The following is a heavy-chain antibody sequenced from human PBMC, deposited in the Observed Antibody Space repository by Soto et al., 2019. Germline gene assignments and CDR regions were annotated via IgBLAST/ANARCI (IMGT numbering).Heavy chain of an antibody. Sequence: EVQLVESGGGLVQPGGSLRLSCAASGFTFSAYNMNWVRQAPGKGLEWISCIRSSGTGKYYADSMEGRFTVSRDNARNSLYLQLSSLRDEDTAVYYCTRERYGGSYSDYWGQGTLVTVSS. V-gene: IGHV3-48*02. CDR3: TRERYGGSYSDY. J-gene: IGHJ4*02. D-gene: IGHD1-26*01. CDR1: GFTFSAYN. CDR2: IRSSGTGK.